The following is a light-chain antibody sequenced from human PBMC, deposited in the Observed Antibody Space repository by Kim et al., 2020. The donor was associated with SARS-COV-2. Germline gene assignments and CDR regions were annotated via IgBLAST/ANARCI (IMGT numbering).Light chain of an antibody. V-gene: IGKV3-20*01. CDR3: QQYATSPVT. CDR2: DAS. J-gene: IGKJ4*01. CDR1: QSVISSS. Sequence: SPGEGATLACSASQSVISSSLAWYQKKSGQAPRLLIYDASSRATGIPDRFSGSGSGTDFTLTISRLEPGDFAVYYCQQYATSPVTFGGGTKVDIK.